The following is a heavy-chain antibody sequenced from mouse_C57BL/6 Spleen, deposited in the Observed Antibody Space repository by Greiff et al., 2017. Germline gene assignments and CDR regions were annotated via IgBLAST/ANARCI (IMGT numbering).Heavy chain of an antibody. V-gene: IGHV1-42*01. J-gene: IGHJ4*01. CDR2: INPSTGGT. Sequence: EVQGVESGPELVKPGASVKISCKASGYSFTGYYMNWVKQSPEKSLEWIGEINPSTGGTTYNQKFKAKATLTVDKSASTAYRPLKSLTSEDSAVYYCARPRDDYAMDYWGQGTSVTVSS. CDR1: GYSFTGYY. CDR3: ARPRDDYAMDY.